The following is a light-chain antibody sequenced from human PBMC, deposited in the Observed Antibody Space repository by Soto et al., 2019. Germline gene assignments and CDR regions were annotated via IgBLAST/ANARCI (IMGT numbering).Light chain of an antibody. J-gene: IGKJ1*01. Sequence: DLQMTQSPSTLSASVGDRVTITCRASQSISSWVAWYQQKPVKAPQLLIYKASSSESGVPSRFSGSGSGTEFTLTISSLQADDFAAYYYQQYNSGWTFGQGTKVEIK. CDR3: QQYNSGWT. CDR1: QSISSW. CDR2: KAS. V-gene: IGKV1-5*03.